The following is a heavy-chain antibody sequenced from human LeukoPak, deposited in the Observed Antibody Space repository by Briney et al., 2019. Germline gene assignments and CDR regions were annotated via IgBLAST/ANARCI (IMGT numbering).Heavy chain of an antibody. D-gene: IGHD1-14*01. J-gene: IGHJ4*02. CDR3: ARAPEYGLYYFDY. V-gene: IGHV4-39*07. CDR1: GGSISSGSYY. Sequence: SETLSLTCTASGGSISSGSYYWGWIRQPPGKGLEWIGNIYYSGSTYYNPSLKSRVSISVGTSKNQFSLKLTSVTAADTAVYYCARAPEYGLYYFDYWGQGTLVTVSS. CDR2: IYYSGST.